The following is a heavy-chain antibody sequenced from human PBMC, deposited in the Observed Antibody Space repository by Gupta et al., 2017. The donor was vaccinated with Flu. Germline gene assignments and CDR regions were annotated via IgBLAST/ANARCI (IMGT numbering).Heavy chain of an antibody. J-gene: IGHJ5*02. CDR1: GGSISSYY. CDR3: ARSSIAARSSWFDP. V-gene: IGHV4-59*01. D-gene: IGHD6-6*01. CDR2: IYYSGST. Sequence: QVQLQESGPGLVKPSETLSLTCTVSGGSISSYYWSWIRQPPGKGLEWIGYIYYSGSTNYNPSLKSRVTISVDTSKNQFSLKLSSVTAADTAVYYCARSSIAARSSWFDPWGQGTLVTVSS.